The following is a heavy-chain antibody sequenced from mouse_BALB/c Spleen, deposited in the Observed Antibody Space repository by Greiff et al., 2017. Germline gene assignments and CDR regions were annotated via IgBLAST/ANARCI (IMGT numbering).Heavy chain of an antibody. Sequence: VQLVESGAELAKPGASVKMSCKASGYTFTSYWMHWVKQRPGQGLEWIGYINPSTGYTEYNQKFKDKATLTADKSSSTAYMQLSSLTSEDSAVYYCARRAMITTRYAMDYWGQGTSVTVSS. J-gene: IGHJ4*01. CDR3: ARRAMITTRYAMDY. CDR2: INPSTGYT. V-gene: IGHV1-7*01. CDR1: GYTFTSYW. D-gene: IGHD2-4*01.